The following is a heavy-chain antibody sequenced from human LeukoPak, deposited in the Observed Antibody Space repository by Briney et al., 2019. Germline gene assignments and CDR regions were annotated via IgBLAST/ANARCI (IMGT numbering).Heavy chain of an antibody. CDR2: ISSSSSTI. CDR1: GFTFSSYS. Sequence: GGSLRLSCAVSGFTFSSYSMNWVRQAPGKGLEWVSCISSSSSTIYYADSVKGRFTISRDNAKNSLYLQMNSLRAEDTAVYYCASGAEGYVFDPWGQGTLVTVSS. D-gene: IGHD5-12*01. V-gene: IGHV3-48*01. J-gene: IGHJ5*02. CDR3: ASGAEGYVFDP.